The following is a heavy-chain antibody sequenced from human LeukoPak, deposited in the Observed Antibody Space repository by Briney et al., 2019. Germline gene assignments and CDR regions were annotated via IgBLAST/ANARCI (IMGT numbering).Heavy chain of an antibody. V-gene: IGHV4-61*02. CDR2: IYTSGST. CDR3: ARVGSYYMDV. J-gene: IGHJ6*03. D-gene: IGHD3-10*01. Sequence: SETLSLTCTVSGGSISSGSYYWSWIRQPAGKGLEWIGRIYTSGSTNYNPSLKSRVTISVDTSKNQFSLKLSSVTAADTAVYYCARVGSYYMDVWGKGTTVTISS. CDR1: GGSISSGSYY.